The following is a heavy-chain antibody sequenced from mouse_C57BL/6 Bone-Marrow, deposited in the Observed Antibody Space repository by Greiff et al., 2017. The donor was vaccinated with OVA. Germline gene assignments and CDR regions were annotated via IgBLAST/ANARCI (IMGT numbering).Heavy chain of an antibody. CDR1: GYTFTSYW. CDR3: ARETGRMDN. CDR2: IDPSDSYT. D-gene: IGHD4-1*01. J-gene: IGHJ4*01. V-gene: IGHV1-69*01. Sequence: QVQLQQPGAELVMPGASVKLSCKASGYTFTSYWMHWVKQRPGQGLEWIGEIDPSDSYTNYNQKFKGKSTLTVDKSSSTGYMQLNNLTSEDSAVYYCARETGRMDNWEQGNSDTVSS.